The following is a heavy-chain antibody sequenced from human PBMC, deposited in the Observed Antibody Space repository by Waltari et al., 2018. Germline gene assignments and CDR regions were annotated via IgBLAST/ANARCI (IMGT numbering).Heavy chain of an antibody. CDR1: GFTFSSYA. V-gene: IGHV3-30-3*01. CDR3: ARGSSSWYRDAFDI. D-gene: IGHD6-13*01. CDR2: ISYDGSNK. Sequence: QVQLVESGGGVVQPGRSLRLSCAASGFTFSSYAMHWVRQAPGKGLEWVVVISYDGSNKYYADSVKGRFTISRDNSKNTLYLQMNSLRAEDTAVYYCARGSSSWYRDAFDIWGQGTMVTVSS. J-gene: IGHJ3*02.